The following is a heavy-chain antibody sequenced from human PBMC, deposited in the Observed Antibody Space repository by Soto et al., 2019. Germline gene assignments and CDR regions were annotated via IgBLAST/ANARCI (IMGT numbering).Heavy chain of an antibody. CDR2: IYYSGST. Sequence: SETLSLTCHGFGCSIRSSSFYWGWIRPPPGKGLEWIGSIYYSGSTYYNPSLKSRVTISVDTSKNQFSLKLSSVTAADTAVYYCARYYYDSSGPFDYWGQGTLVTVSS. D-gene: IGHD3-22*01. J-gene: IGHJ4*02. CDR1: GCSIRSSSFY. CDR3: ARYYYDSSGPFDY. V-gene: IGHV4-39*01.